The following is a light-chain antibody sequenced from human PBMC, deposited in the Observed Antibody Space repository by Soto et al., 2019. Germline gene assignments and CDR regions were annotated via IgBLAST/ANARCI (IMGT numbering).Light chain of an antibody. J-gene: IGLJ1*01. CDR1: SSDVGGYNY. CDR2: DVS. Sequence: QSALTQPASVSGSPGQSITISCTGTSSDVGGYNYVSWYQQHPGKAPKFLIYDVSNRPSGVSNRFPGSKSGNTASLTISGLQAEDEADYYCSSYTSSSTLYVFGTGTKLTVL. CDR3: SSYTSSSTLYV. V-gene: IGLV2-14*01.